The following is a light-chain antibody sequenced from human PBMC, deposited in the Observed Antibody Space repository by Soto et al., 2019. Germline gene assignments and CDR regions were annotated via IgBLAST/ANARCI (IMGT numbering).Light chain of an antibody. CDR3: QQYGTSPRT. Sequence: EIVLTQSPGTPSLSPGERATLSCRASQSVSSSYLAWYQQKPGQAPRLFIYGASSRATGIPVRFSGSGSGTDFTLTISRLEPEDFAVYYCQQYGTSPRTFGQGTKVDIK. CDR1: QSVSSSY. V-gene: IGKV3-20*01. CDR2: GAS. J-gene: IGKJ1*01.